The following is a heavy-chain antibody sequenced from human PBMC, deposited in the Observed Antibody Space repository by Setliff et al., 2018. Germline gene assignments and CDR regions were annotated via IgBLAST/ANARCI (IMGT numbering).Heavy chain of an antibody. CDR2: ISPHTGNT. V-gene: IGHV1-18*01. CDR3: SRLVRFCTRTACQRLSGDDF. CDR1: GYTFDDYG. D-gene: IGHD2-8*01. Sequence: ASVKVSCKTSGYTFDDYGIAWVRQAPGQGLEWMGWISPHTGNTYYTPKLHGRVTLTTDTSARTAYMELRSLSSDDTAVYYCSRLVRFCTRTACQRLSGDDFWGQGTLVTVSS. J-gene: IGHJ4*02.